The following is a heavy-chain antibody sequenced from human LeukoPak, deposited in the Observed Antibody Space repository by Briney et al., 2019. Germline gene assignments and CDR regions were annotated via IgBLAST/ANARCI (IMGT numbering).Heavy chain of an antibody. V-gene: IGHV3-11*06. CDR2: ISSSSSYT. CDR3: ARSGYDILTGYYNY. J-gene: IGHJ4*02. D-gene: IGHD3-9*01. Sequence: GGSLRLSCAASGLTFSDYYMSWIRQAPGRGLEWVSYISSSSSYTNYADSVKGRFTISRDNAKNSLYLQMNSLRAEDTAVYYCARSGYDILTGYYNYWGQGTLVTVSS. CDR1: GLTFSDYY.